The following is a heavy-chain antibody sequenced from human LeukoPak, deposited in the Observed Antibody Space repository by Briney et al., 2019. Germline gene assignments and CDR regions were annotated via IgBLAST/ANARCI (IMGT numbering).Heavy chain of an antibody. CDR3: ARDGYDILTGYSKSVNYFDY. Sequence: SETLSLTCAVSGGSISSYYWSWIRQPPGKGLEWIGYIYYSGSTNYNPSLKSRVTISVDTSKNQFSLKLSSVTAADTAVYYCARDGYDILTGYSKSVNYFDYWGQGTLVTVSS. CDR1: GGSISSYY. CDR2: IYYSGST. V-gene: IGHV4-59*01. D-gene: IGHD3-9*01. J-gene: IGHJ4*02.